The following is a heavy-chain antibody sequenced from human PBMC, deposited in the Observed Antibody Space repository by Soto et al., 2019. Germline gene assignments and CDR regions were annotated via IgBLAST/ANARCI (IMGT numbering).Heavy chain of an antibody. J-gene: IGHJ4*02. D-gene: IGHD3-10*01. CDR3: AKDQGYYYGSGEAYYFDY. CDR1: GFTFSSYG. CDR2: ISYDGSNK. Sequence: QVQLVESGGGVVQPGRSLRLSCAASGFTFSSYGMHWVRQAPGKGLEWVAVISYDGSNKYYADSVKGRFTISRDNSKNTLYLQMNSLRAEDTAVYYCAKDQGYYYGSGEAYYFDYWGQGTLVTVSS. V-gene: IGHV3-30*18.